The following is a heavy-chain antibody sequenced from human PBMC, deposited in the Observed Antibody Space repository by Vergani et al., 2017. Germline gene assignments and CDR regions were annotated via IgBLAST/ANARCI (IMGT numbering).Heavy chain of an antibody. CDR1: GFSLNTRGVS. D-gene: IGHD1-1*01. V-gene: IGHV2-5*04. Sequence: QITLKESGPTLVKPTQPLPLTCTFSGFSLNTRGVSVAWIRPPPWKPLDWLALIYWNDDQHYSPSLNNRVTITKDTSKNQVVLTMTNMDYVDTGTYYCVYRKTECGTTECLLPFYYSGQMDLSGKGATVSVAS. J-gene: IGHJ6*01. CDR3: VYRKTECGTTECLLPFYYSGQMDL. CDR2: IYWNDDQ.